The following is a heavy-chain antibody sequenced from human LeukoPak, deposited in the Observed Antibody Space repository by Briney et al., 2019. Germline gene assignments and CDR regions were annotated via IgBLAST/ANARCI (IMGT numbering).Heavy chain of an antibody. CDR2: INDVGTNT. CDR3: IRGGKTQGVDF. Sequence: GGSLRLSCATSGFTFRVYAMSWVRQAPGKGLEWVSRINDVGTNTDYADSVKGRFTISRDNSKNTLYLQMNSLMADDTAIYRCIRGGKTQGVDFWGQGTLVTVSS. CDR1: GFTFRVYA. V-gene: IGHV3-23*01. J-gene: IGHJ4*02. D-gene: IGHD1-1*01.